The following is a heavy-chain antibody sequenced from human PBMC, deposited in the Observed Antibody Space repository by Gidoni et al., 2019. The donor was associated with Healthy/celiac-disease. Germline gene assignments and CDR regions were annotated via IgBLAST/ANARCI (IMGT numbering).Heavy chain of an antibody. J-gene: IGHJ4*02. CDR1: GGSISSYY. V-gene: IGHV4-59*01. Sequence: QVQLQESGPGLVKPSATLSLTCTVSGGSISSYYWSWIRQPPGKGLEWIGYIYYSGSTNYNPSLKSRVTISVDTSKNQFSLKLSSVTAADTAVYYCARVTFGEFFFDYWVQGTLVTVSS. CDR3: ARVTFGEFFFDY. CDR2: IYYSGST. D-gene: IGHD3-10*01.